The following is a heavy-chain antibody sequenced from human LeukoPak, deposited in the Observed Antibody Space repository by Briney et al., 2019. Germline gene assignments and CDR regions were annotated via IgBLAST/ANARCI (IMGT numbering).Heavy chain of an antibody. CDR1: GGSISSSSYY. J-gene: IGHJ4*02. CDR3: ARRRVDTAMVRVHYFDY. V-gene: IGHV4-39*01. D-gene: IGHD5-18*01. CDR2: IYYSGST. Sequence: SETLSLTCTVSGGSISSSSYYWGWIRQLPGKGLEWIGSIYYSGSTYYNPSLKSRVTISVDTSKNQFSLKLSSVTAADTAVYYCARRRVDTAMVRVHYFDYWGQGTLVTVSS.